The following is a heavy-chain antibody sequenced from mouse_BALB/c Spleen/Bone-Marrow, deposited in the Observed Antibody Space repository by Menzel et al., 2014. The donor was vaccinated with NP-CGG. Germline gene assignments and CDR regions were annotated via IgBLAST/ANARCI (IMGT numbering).Heavy chain of an antibody. V-gene: IGHV1-4*01. CDR2: ISPSSGYT. CDR3: ARRDDGYVFFDY. Sequence: QVQLKQSGAELARPGASVKMSCRASGYTFTTYTIHWVRQRPGQGLEWIGYISPSSGYTNYNQKFEDKATLTADKSSSTAYMQLSSLTSEDSAVYYCARRDDGYVFFDYWGQGTTLTVSS. CDR1: GYTFTTYT. D-gene: IGHD2-3*01. J-gene: IGHJ2*01.